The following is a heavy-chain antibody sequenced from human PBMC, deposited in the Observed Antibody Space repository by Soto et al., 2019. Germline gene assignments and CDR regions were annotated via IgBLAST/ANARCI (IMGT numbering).Heavy chain of an antibody. Sequence: TSETLSLTCTVSGDSIRGTYYYWGWIRQSPGKGLEWIASIFYSRSTYYNPSLKSRVTISVDTSMNQFSLDLTSVTAADMSVYYCARHDETPTHRGWRWFDPWGRGSLVTVSS. CDR2: IFYSRST. J-gene: IGHJ5*02. CDR1: GDSIRGTYYY. V-gene: IGHV4-39*01. CDR3: ARHDETPTHRGWRWFDP. D-gene: IGHD2-15*01.